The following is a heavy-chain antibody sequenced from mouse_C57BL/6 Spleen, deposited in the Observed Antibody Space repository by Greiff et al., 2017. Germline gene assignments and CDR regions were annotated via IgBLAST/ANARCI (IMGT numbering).Heavy chain of an antibody. CDR1: GFSLTSYA. J-gene: IGHJ3*01. CDR3: ARTSYGSSLAWFAY. D-gene: IGHD1-1*01. V-gene: IGHV2-9-1*01. CDR2: IWTGGGT. Sequence: VMLVESGPGLVAPSQCLSITCTVSGFSLTSYAISWVRQPPGKGLEWLGVIWTGGGTNYNSALKSRLSISKDNSKSEVFLKMNDLQTDDTPRYYCARTSYGSSLAWFAYWGQGTLVTVSA.